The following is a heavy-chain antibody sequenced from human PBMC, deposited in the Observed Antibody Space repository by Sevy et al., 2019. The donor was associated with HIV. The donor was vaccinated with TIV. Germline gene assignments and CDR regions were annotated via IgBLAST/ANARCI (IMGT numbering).Heavy chain of an antibody. CDR1: GDSVSSNSAA. CDR2: TYYRSKWYN. V-gene: IGHV6-1*01. J-gene: IGHJ4*02. Sequence: SQTLSLTCAISGDSVSSNSAAWNWIRQSPSRGLEWLGRTYYRSKWYNDYAVSVKSRITINPDTSKNQFYLQMNSVTPEDTAVYYCARGGAAAGNSLNFDYWGQGTLVTLSS. CDR3: ARGGAAAGNSLNFDY. D-gene: IGHD6-13*01.